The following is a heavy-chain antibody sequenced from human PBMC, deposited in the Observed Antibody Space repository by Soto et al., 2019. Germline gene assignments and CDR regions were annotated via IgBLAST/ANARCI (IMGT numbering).Heavy chain of an antibody. D-gene: IGHD2-15*01. CDR1: GFTFSSFA. V-gene: IGHV3-23*01. Sequence: EVKLLESGGDLVQPGGSLRLSCATSGFTFSSFAMAWFRQAPGRGLEWVSEILGGGSTFYADSMKGRITISRDDSKNTLYLQTNSLRVDATALYYCAKDRHPDCIWTFDSWGQGTLVTVSS. J-gene: IGHJ4*02. CDR2: ILGGGST. CDR3: AKDRHPDCIWTFDS.